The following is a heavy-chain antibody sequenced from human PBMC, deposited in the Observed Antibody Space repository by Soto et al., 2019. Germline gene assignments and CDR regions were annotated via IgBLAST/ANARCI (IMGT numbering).Heavy chain of an antibody. CDR3: ASRYPGTSVDY. CDR1: GGSFTSNNW. V-gene: IGHV4-4*02. Sequence: QVQLQESGPGLVKPSGTLSLTCAVSGGSFTSNNWWTWVRQPPGQGLEWIGEIYRTGSTNYNPSRKSRVTISLDKSEHQFSLKVTSLTAADTAVYYCASRYPGTSVDYWGQGTWVTVSS. CDR2: IYRTGST. J-gene: IGHJ4*02. D-gene: IGHD1-7*01.